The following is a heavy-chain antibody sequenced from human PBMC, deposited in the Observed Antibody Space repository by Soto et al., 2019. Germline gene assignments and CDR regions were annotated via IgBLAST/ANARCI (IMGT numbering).Heavy chain of an antibody. Sequence: QAQVVQSGAEVRKPGSSVKLSCKASEGTFNSYAIAWVRQAPGQGLEWMGGVIPYYNTLNYAQKFQDRVTITADDSTNTGYMELSSLRSGGTAVYFCASGASRWYPYFFDSWAQGTLVTVSS. V-gene: IGHV1-69*01. D-gene: IGHD6-13*01. CDR2: VIPYYNTL. CDR3: ASGASRWYPYFFDS. CDR1: EGTFNSYA. J-gene: IGHJ4*02.